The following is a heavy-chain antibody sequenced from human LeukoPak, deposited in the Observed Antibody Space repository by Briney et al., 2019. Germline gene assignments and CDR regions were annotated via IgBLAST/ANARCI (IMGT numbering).Heavy chain of an antibody. CDR1: GFSFSSYS. J-gene: IGHJ4*02. CDR2: ITSDSSSI. D-gene: IGHD5-12*01. CDR3: ARDRPLSGYDFDS. Sequence: GGSLRLSCAASGFSFSSYSLNWVRQAPGKGLEWLSYITSDSSSIFYADAVKGRFTISRDNARNSLFLQMNGLRAEDTAIYYCARDRPLSGYDFDSWGQGTLVTVSS. V-gene: IGHV3-48*01.